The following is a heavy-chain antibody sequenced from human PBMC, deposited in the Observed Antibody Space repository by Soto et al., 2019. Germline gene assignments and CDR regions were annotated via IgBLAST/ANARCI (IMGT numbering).Heavy chain of an antibody. CDR2: IYSGGST. CDR3: ARAMVRGNYGMDV. V-gene: IGHV3-53*04. J-gene: IGHJ6*02. D-gene: IGHD3-10*01. CDR1: GFTVSSNY. Sequence: EVQLVESGGGLVQPGGSLRLSCAASGFTVSSNYMSWVRQAPGKGLEWVSVIYSGGSTYYADSVKGRFTISRHNSKNTLYVQVNSRRGGDTAVYYCARAMVRGNYGMDVGGQGTTVTVSS.